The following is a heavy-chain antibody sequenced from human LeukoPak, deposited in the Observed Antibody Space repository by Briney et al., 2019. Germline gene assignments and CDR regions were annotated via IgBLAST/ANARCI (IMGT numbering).Heavy chain of an antibody. CDR3: AKLSGGTPFDY. V-gene: IGHV1-69*06. CDR2: IIPIFGTA. Sequence: GASVKVSCKASGGTFSSYAISWVRQAPGQGLEWMGGIIPIFGTANYAQKFQGRVTITADKSTSTAYMELSSLRSEDTAVYYCAKLSGGTPFDYWGQGTLVTVSS. CDR1: GGTFSSYA. J-gene: IGHJ4*02. D-gene: IGHD2-15*01.